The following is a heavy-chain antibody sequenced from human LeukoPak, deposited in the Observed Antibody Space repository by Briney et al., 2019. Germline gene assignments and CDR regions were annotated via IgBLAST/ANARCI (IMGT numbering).Heavy chain of an antibody. Sequence: PGGSLRLSCAASGFTFSSYAMSWVRQAPGKGLEWVSAISGSGGSTYYADSVRGRFTISRDNSKNTLYLQMNSLRAEDTAVYYCATLWFGELLTFDYWGQGTLVTVSS. V-gene: IGHV3-23*01. CDR2: ISGSGGST. J-gene: IGHJ4*02. CDR1: GFTFSSYA. D-gene: IGHD3-10*01. CDR3: ATLWFGELLTFDY.